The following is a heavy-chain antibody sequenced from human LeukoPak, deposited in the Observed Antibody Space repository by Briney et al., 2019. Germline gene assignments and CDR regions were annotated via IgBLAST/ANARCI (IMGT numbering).Heavy chain of an antibody. J-gene: IGHJ3*02. Sequence: TPSETLSLTCAVYGGSFSGYYWSWIRQPPGKGLEWIGEINHSGSTNYNPSLKSRVTISVDTSKNQFSLKLSSVTAADTAVYYCASGPMVIKAFDIRGQGTMVTVSS. D-gene: IGHD3-22*01. CDR1: GGSFSGYY. CDR3: ASGPMVIKAFDI. V-gene: IGHV4-34*01. CDR2: INHSGST.